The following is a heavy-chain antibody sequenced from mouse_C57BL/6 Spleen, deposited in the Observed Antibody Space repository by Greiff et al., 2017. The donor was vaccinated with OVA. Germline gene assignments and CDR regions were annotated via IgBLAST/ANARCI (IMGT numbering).Heavy chain of an antibody. J-gene: IGHJ4*01. CDR2: ISSGGDYI. CDR1: GFTFSSYA. Sequence: EVQRVESGEGLVKPGGSLKLSCAASGFTFSSYAMSWVRQTPEKRLEWVAYISSGGDYIYYADTVKGRFTISRDNARNTLYLQMSSLKSEDTAMYYCTRPPYYDYDEEASGYAMDYWGQGTSVTVSS. CDR3: TRPPYYDYDEEASGYAMDY. D-gene: IGHD2-4*01. V-gene: IGHV5-9-1*02.